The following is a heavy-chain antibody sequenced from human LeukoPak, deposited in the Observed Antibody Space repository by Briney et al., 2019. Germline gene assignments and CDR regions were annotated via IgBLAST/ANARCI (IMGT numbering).Heavy chain of an antibody. D-gene: IGHD2-15*01. CDR2: ISGSGGST. J-gene: IGHJ4*02. CDR3: ASGRGSGGSHTSYFDY. CDR1: GFTFSSYA. Sequence: PGGSLRLSCAASGFTFSSYAMSWVRQAPGKGLEWVSAISGSGGSTYYADSVKGRFTISRDNSKNTLFLQMNSLRAEDTAVYYCASGRGSGGSHTSYFDYWGQGTLVTVSS. V-gene: IGHV3-23*01.